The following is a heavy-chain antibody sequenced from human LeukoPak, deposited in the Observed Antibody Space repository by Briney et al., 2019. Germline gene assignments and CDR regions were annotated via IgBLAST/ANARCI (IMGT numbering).Heavy chain of an antibody. CDR1: GYTLTSYY. J-gene: IGHJ6*03. CDR3: ARENTAMDYYYYYMDV. V-gene: IGHV7-4-1*02. D-gene: IGHD5-18*01. CDR2: INTNTGNP. Sequence: ASVKVSCKASGYTLTSYYMHWVRQAPGQGLEWMGWINTNTGNPTYAQGFTGRFVFSLDTSVSTAYLQISSLKAEDTAVYYCARENTAMDYYYYYMDVWGKGTTVTVSS.